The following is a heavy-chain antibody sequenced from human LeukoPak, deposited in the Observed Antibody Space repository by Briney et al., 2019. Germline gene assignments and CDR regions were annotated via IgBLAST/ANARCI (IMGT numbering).Heavy chain of an antibody. J-gene: IGHJ4*02. CDR1: GFTFSSYA. Sequence: GGSLRLSCAASGFTFSSYAMHWVRQAPGKGLGWVAVISYDGSNKYYADSVKGRFTISRDNSKNTLYLQMNSLRAEDTAVYYCARDESSSSWYSAYWGQGTLVTVSS. V-gene: IGHV3-30-3*01. D-gene: IGHD6-13*01. CDR2: ISYDGSNK. CDR3: ARDESSSSWYSAY.